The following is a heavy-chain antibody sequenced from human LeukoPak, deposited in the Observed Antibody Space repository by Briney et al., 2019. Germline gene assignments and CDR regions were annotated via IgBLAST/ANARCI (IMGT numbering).Heavy chain of an antibody. CDR1: GYSISSGYY. CDR3: ASSTGTVFDY. V-gene: IGHV4-61*01. D-gene: IGHD7-27*01. Sequence: SETLSLTCTVSGYSISSGYYWGWIRQPPGKGLEWIGYVYYSGSTEYNPSLRSRVTISLEMSKHQFSLNLTSVTAADTAVYYCASSTGTVFDYWGQGALVTVSS. J-gene: IGHJ4*02. CDR2: VYYSGST.